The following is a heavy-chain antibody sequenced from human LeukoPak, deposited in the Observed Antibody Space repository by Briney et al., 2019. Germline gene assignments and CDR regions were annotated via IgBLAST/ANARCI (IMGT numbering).Heavy chain of an antibody. J-gene: IGHJ4*02. CDR1: GGSLSSYY. CDR3: ARHRWALDS. CDR2: MHYSGST. V-gene: IGHV4-59*08. Sequence: SETQSLTCTVSGGSLSSYYWSCIRQSPGKGLEWIGYMHYSGSTNFNPSLKSRVTISVDTSENQFSLKLTSATAADTAVYYCARHRWALDSWGQGTLVTVSS. D-gene: IGHD4-23*01.